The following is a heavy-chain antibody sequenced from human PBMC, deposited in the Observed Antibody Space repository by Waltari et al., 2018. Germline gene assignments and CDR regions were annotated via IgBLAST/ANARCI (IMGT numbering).Heavy chain of an antibody. J-gene: IGHJ4*02. D-gene: IGHD6-19*01. CDR1: GLLFSSYD. Sequence: DVPLVESGGGLVKPGGSLRLSCAASGLLFSSYDLNWVRQAPGKGLEWVASSSGSGRTYIFYTDSVKGRFTISRDNAKNSLYLQMNSLSAEDTAVYYCTRDLYASGGDYFDPWGQGTSVTVSS. CDR3: TRDLYASGGDYFDP. V-gene: IGHV3-21*01. CDR2: SSGSGRTYI.